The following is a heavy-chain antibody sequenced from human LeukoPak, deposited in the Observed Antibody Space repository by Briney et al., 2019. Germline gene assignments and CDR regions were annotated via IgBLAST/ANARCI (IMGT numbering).Heavy chain of an antibody. J-gene: IGHJ4*02. D-gene: IGHD1-26*01. Sequence: AGPLSLSCAASGFNFSSYVMSWLRQAPAKELDGVSAINGSDGSTLFADAVKGRITHIRDNAQETVYLQVNSLKRDEQAGDLCAKVEWEPPHFDYWGQGTLVTVSS. CDR1: GFNFSSYV. V-gene: IGHV3-23*01. CDR2: INGSDGST. CDR3: AKVEWEPPHFDY.